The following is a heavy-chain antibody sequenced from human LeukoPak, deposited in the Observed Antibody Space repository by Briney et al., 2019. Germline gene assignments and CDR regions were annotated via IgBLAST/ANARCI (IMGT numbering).Heavy chain of an antibody. V-gene: IGHV3-48*03. J-gene: IGHJ4*02. CDR2: ISSSGTTT. Sequence: PGGSLRLSCAASGFSFSVYEMHWFRQAPGKGLEWISDISSSGTTTYYADSVKGRFTISRDNAKNSLYLQMNSLRAEDTAVDYCTTLTVATNFDCWGQGTLVTVSS. CDR1: GFSFSVYE. CDR3: TTLTVATNFDC. D-gene: IGHD5-12*01.